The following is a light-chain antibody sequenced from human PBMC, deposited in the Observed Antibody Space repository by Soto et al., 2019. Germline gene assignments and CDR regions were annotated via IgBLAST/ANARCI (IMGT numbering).Light chain of an antibody. CDR3: ASYRSANTLVV. CDR2: EGT. V-gene: IGLV2-14*01. CDR1: SRDVGNYNY. J-gene: IGLJ1*01. Sequence: QSVLTQPASVSGCPGQSITISCTGTSRDVGNYNYVSWYQHPPGKAPKLMIYEGTSQPSGVSDRFSGSKSGMTASLSISGLQPEDEADYFCASYRSANTLVVFGTGTKVTVL.